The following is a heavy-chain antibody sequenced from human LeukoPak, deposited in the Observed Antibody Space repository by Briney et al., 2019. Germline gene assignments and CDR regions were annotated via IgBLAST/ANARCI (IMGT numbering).Heavy chain of an antibody. CDR2: IYHSGST. CDR1: GDSFSRYY. Sequence: SETLSLTCTVSGDSFSRYYWTWFRQSPWKGLEWIGFIYHSGSTDSNPSLKSRVAMSVDTSTNQVSLEVKSVAAADTAIYYCATGNRSATSDAFDIWGQGTMVTVSS. D-gene: IGHD4-23*01. V-gene: IGHV4-59*01. J-gene: IGHJ3*02. CDR3: ATGNRSATSDAFDI.